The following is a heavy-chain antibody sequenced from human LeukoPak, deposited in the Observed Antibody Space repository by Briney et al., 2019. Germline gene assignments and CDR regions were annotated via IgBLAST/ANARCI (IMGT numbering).Heavy chain of an antibody. V-gene: IGHV3-7*01. J-gene: IGHJ4*02. D-gene: IGHD6-19*01. Sequence: GGSLRLSCAASGFTFSRYWMSWVRQAPGKGLEWVANIKQDGSEKYYVDSVKGRFTISRDNAKNSLYLQMNSLRAEDTAVYYCARDLSNGGSFDYWGQGTLVTVSS. CDR2: IKQDGSEK. CDR3: ARDLSNGGSFDY. CDR1: GFTFSRYW.